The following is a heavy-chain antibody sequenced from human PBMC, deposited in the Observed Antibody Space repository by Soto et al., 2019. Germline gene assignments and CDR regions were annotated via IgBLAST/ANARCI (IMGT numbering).Heavy chain of an antibody. V-gene: IGHV5-51*01. D-gene: IGHD3-22*01. CDR2: MYPDDSDI. CDR3: ATAYVYDFENSNYYRDAFDI. CDR1: GYSFASCW. J-gene: IGHJ3*02. Sequence: ESLTISCKGSGYSFASCWIGLVRQMPGKGLEWMAIMYPDDSDIRYSPSFEAHVTISADKSTSTAFLQWSSLKASDTAMYYCATAYVYDFENSNYYRDAFDIWGQGTLVTVSS.